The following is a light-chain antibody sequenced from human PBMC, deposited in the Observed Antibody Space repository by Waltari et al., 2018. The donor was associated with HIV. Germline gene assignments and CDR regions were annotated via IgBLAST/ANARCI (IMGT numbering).Light chain of an antibody. CDR3: SSYTSSSTRV. CDR1: STAVGGYHY. Sequence: QSALTQPASVSGSPGQSITISCTGPSTAVGGYHYVSWYQRQPGKAPKRMIYDVNNRPSGVSNRFSGSKSGNTASLTISGLQAEDEADYYCSSYTSSSTRVFGGGTKVTVL. CDR2: DVN. J-gene: IGLJ3*02. V-gene: IGLV2-14*03.